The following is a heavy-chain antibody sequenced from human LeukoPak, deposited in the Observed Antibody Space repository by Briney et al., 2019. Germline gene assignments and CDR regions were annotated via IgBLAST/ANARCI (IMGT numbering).Heavy chain of an antibody. Sequence: SETLSLTCTVSGGSISSYYWSWIRQPPGKGLEWIGYIYYSGSTNYDPSLKSRVTISVDTSKNQFSLKLTSVTAADTAVYYCARGILGRYYFDYWGQGTLVTVSS. V-gene: IGHV4-59*01. CDR3: ARGILGRYYFDY. CDR2: IYYSGST. D-gene: IGHD3-3*02. CDR1: GGSISSYY. J-gene: IGHJ4*02.